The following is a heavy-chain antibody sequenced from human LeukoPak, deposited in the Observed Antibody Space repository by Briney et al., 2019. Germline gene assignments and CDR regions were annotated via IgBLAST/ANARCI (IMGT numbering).Heavy chain of an antibody. CDR1: GFTFSSYS. CDR3: ARDPALRLGPEGYAFDI. V-gene: IGHV3-21*01. CDR2: ISSSSSYI. J-gene: IGHJ3*02. Sequence: GGSLRLSCAASGFTFSSYSMNWVRQAPGKGLEWVSSISSSSSYIYYADSVKGRFTISRDNAKNSLYLQMNSLRAEDTAVYYCARDPALRLGPEGYAFDIWGQGTMVTVSS. D-gene: IGHD2-21*01.